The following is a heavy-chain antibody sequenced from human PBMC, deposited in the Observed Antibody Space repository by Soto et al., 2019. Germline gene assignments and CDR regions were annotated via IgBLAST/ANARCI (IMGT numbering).Heavy chain of an antibody. V-gene: IGHV1-69*13. D-gene: IGHD3-10*01. CDR2: IIPIFGTA. CDR3: ARNEGSNHYGMDG. CDR1: GGTFSSYA. Sequence: SVKVSCTASGGTFSSYAISWVRQAPGQGIEWMGGIIPIFGTANYAQKFQGRVTITADESTSTAYMELSSLRSEDTAVYYSARNEGSNHYGMDGRQQGTTVTIAS. J-gene: IGHJ6*01.